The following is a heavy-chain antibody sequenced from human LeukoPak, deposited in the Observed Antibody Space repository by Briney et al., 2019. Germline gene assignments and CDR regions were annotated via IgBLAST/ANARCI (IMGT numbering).Heavy chain of an antibody. V-gene: IGHV3-30-3*01. J-gene: IGHJ4*02. CDR2: ISYDGINK. Sequence: GGSLRLSCAASGFTFSTYTMHWVRQAPGKGLEWVAVISYDGINKYYADSVKGRFTISRDNSKNTLYLQMNSLRAEDTAVYYCAKDAVGATAYYFDYWGQGTLVTVSS. CDR1: GFTFSTYT. CDR3: AKDAVGATAYYFDY. D-gene: IGHD1-26*01.